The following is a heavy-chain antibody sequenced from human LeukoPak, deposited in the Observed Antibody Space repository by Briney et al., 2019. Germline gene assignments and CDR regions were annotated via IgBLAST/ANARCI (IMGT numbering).Heavy chain of an antibody. Sequence: PSETLSLTCAVSGGSISSSSYYWGWIRQPPGKGLEWIGSIYYSGSTYYNPSLKSRVTISVDTSKNQFSLKLSSVTAADTAVYYCASRVVPAAMNGDYWGQGTLVTVSS. J-gene: IGHJ4*02. V-gene: IGHV4-39*01. CDR1: GGSISSSSYY. CDR3: ASRVVPAAMNGDY. D-gene: IGHD2-2*01. CDR2: IYYSGST.